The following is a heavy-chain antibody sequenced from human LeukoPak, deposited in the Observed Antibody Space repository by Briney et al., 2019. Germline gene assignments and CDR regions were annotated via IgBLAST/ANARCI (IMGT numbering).Heavy chain of an antibody. CDR2: IKQDGSEK. CDR3: ARVYRSSSGYCFDF. D-gene: IGHD6-13*01. Sequence: PGGPLRLSCAASGFTFITYWITWVRQAPGKGLEWVANIKQDGSEKYYVDSVKGRFTVSRDNAKNSLYLQMNSLRAEDTAVYYCARVYRSSSGYCFDFWGQGTLVTVSS. J-gene: IGHJ4*02. V-gene: IGHV3-7*01. CDR1: GFTFITYW.